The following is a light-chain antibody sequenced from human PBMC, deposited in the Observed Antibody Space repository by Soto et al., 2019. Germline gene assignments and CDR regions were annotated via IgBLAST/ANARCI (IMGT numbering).Light chain of an antibody. Sequence: EIVLTQSPGTLSLSSGERATLSCRASQSVRSNYLAWYQQKPGQAPRLLIYGASSRATVIPDRFGGSGSGTDFTLTISRLEPEDFAVYYCQQYASSSLTFGGGTKVEIK. CDR1: QSVRSNY. J-gene: IGKJ4*01. CDR3: QQYASSSLT. V-gene: IGKV3-20*01. CDR2: GAS.